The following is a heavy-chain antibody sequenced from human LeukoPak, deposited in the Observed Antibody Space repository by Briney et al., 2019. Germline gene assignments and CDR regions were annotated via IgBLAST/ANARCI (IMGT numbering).Heavy chain of an antibody. Sequence: GGSLRLSCAASGFTFGDYAMTWVRQAPGKGLEWVGFIRSKVYGGTPESAASVKGRFTISRDDSQGIAYLQMNSLKTEDTAVYYCTRDQTPYYWGQGTLVTVSS. J-gene: IGHJ4*02. CDR1: GFTFGDYA. CDR3: TRDQTPYY. CDR2: IRSKVYGGTP. V-gene: IGHV3-49*04.